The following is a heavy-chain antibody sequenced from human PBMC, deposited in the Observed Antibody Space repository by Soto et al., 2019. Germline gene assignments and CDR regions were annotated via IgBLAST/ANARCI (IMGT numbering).Heavy chain of an antibody. V-gene: IGHV3-30*04. CDR2: VAYDGRSK. D-gene: IGHD2-2*01. CDR1: GFTFSDYA. J-gene: IGHJ6*02. CDR3: ARDDILVIPGGSYNYGMDV. Sequence: QVQLVESGGGVVQPGRSLRLSCAASGFTFSDYAMHWVRQAPGKGLEWVAVVAYDGRSKYYADSVKGRFTISRDNSRTTVYLQMNSLRDEDTAIYYCARDDILVIPGGSYNYGMDVWGHGTTVTVSS.